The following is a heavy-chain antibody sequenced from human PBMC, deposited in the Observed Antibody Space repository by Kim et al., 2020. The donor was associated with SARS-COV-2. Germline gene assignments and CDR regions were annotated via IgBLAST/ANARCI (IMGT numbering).Heavy chain of an antibody. D-gene: IGHD3-10*01. CDR3: ALTTYYYGSGSQGGFDY. J-gene: IGHJ4*02. Sequence: ASVKVSCKASGYTFTKNAMHWVRQAPGQRLEWMGWIIVDSDNTKYSQNFQGRVTITRDTSASTVYMELSSLRSEDAAVYYCALTTYYYGSGSQGGFDYLCQGTLVTVSS. CDR2: IIVDSDNT. CDR1: GYTFTKNA. V-gene: IGHV1-3*01.